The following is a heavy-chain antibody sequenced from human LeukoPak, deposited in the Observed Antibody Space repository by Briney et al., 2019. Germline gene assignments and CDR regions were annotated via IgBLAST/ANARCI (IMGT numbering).Heavy chain of an antibody. J-gene: IGHJ4*02. CDR3: AKDIAAAGPGYFDY. CDR2: ISWNSGSI. D-gene: IGHD6-13*01. Sequence: PGRSLRLSCAASGFTFDDYAMHWVRQAPGKGLEWVSGISWNSGSIGYADSVKGRFTISRDNAKNSLYLQMNSLRAEDTALYYCAKDIAAAGPGYFDYWGQGTLVTVSS. V-gene: IGHV3-9*01. CDR1: GFTFDDYA.